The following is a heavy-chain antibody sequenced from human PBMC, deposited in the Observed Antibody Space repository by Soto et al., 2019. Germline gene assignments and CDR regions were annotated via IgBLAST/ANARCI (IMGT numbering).Heavy chain of an antibody. J-gene: IGHJ4*02. CDR1: GYSISRGFY. V-gene: IGHV4-38-2*01. CDR3: ARGALGSSAYFDY. CDR2: IYHSGST. D-gene: IGHD3-10*01. Sequence: SETLSLTCAVSGYSISRGFYWGWIRQPPGKRLEWIGNIYHSGSTYFNPSLKSRVNMSVDTSENQFSLKLSSVTATDTALYYCARGALGSSAYFDYWGPGILVTVPQ.